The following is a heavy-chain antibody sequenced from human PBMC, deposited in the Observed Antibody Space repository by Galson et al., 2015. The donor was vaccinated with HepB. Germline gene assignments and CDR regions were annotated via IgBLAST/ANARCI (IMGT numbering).Heavy chain of an antibody. CDR2: ISGGSGDRT. Sequence: SLRLSCAASGFTFTNYVMNWVRQAPGKGLEWVSTISGGSGDRTYYADSAKGRFTISRDNSKNTLYLQANSLRVEDTAIYYCAKYRASSGPGRRAFDIWGQGTMGIVSS. V-gene: IGHV3-23*01. CDR1: GFTFTNYV. CDR3: AKYRASSGPGRRAFDI. J-gene: IGHJ3*02. D-gene: IGHD6-25*01.